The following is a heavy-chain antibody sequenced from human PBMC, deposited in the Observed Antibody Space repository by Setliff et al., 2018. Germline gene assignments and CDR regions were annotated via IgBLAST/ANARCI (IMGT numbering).Heavy chain of an antibody. V-gene: IGHV3-74*01. CDR3: VRDTTSGWMLTN. J-gene: IGHJ4*02. CDR1: GFTFSSYW. CDR2: INSDGSST. Sequence: GGSLRLSCAASGFTFSSYWMHWVRQAPGKGLVWVSRINSDGSSTSYADSVRGRFTISRDNARDSLYLQMNSRRAEDTAVYYCVRDTTSGWMLTNWGQGTLVTVSS. D-gene: IGHD6-25*01.